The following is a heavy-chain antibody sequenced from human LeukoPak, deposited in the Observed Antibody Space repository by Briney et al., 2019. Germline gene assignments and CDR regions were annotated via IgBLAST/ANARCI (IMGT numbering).Heavy chain of an antibody. V-gene: IGHV3-53*01. CDR2: IYGDGST. CDR3: ARGDWGY. CDR1: GFIVSSYY. Sequence: GGSLRLSCAASGFIVSSYYMTWVRQAPGKGLEWVSVIYGDGSTYYTDSVKGRFAICRDNSKNTLYLQMNSLSAEDTAVYYCARGDWGYWGQGTLVTVSS. D-gene: IGHD3/OR15-3a*01. J-gene: IGHJ4*02.